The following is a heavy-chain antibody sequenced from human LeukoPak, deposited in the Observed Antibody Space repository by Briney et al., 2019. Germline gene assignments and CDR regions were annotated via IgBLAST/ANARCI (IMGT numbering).Heavy chain of an antibody. CDR1: GYTFTIYG. CDR2: ISAYNGNT. D-gene: IGHD6-19*01. J-gene: IGHJ6*03. Sequence: ASVKVSFTASGYTFTIYGISWVRQAPGQGLEWMGWISAYNGNTNYAQKLQGRVTMTTDTSTSTAYMELRSLRSDDAAVYYCAREHSSGWYFYMDVWGKGTTVTVSS. V-gene: IGHV1-18*01. CDR3: AREHSSGWYFYMDV.